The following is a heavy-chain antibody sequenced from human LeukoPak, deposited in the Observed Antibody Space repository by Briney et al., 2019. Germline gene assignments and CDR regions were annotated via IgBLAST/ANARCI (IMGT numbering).Heavy chain of an antibody. CDR3: ASCVGYCSGGSCYSSHYFDY. CDR2: LYTDGST. D-gene: IGHD2-15*01. Sequence: PSQTLSLTCTVSGGSITSGIYYWGWIRQPAGKGLEWIGRLYTDGSTRYNPALKSRVTISVDKAKNQFSLKLSSVTAADTAVYYCASCVGYCSGGSCYSSHYFDYWGQGTLVTVSS. CDR1: GGSITSGIYY. J-gene: IGHJ4*02. V-gene: IGHV4-61*02.